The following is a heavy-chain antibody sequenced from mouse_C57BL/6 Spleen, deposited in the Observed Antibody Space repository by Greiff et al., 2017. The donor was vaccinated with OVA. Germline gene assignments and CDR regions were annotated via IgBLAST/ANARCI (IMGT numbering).Heavy chain of an antibody. CDR2: IYPSDSET. V-gene: IGHV1-61*01. CDR1: GYTFTSYW. D-gene: IGHD1-1*02. Sequence: VQLQQPGAELVRPGSSVKLSCKASGYTFTSYWMDWVKQRPGQGLEWIGNIYPSDSETHYNQKFKDKATLTVDKSSSTAYMQLSSLTSEDSAVYYCARRRYGSNWYFDVWGTGTTVTVSS. J-gene: IGHJ1*03. CDR3: ARRRYGSNWYFDV.